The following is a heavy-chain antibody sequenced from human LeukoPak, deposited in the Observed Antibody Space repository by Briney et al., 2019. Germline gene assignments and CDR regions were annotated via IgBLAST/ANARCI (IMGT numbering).Heavy chain of an antibody. D-gene: IGHD3-22*01. CDR1: GGSIRSYY. Sequence: SETLSLTCTVSGGSIRSYYWSWIRQPPGKGLEWIGYICYSGSTNYNPSLKSRVTISVDTSKNQFSLKLSSVTAADTAVYYCARDMSRGYDFDYWGQGTLVTVSS. CDR3: ARDMSRGYDFDY. V-gene: IGHV4-59*01. J-gene: IGHJ4*02. CDR2: ICYSGST.